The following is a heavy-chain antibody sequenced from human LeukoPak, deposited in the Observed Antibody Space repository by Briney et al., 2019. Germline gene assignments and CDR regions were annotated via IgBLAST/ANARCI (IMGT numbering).Heavy chain of an antibody. CDR1: GFTFSDYY. Sequence: PGGSLRLSCAASGFTFSDYYMSWIRQAPGKGLEWVSYISSSGSTIYYADSVKGRFTISRDNAKNSLYLQMNSLKTEDTAVYYCTTAKGYYYYYMDVWGKGTTVTVSS. CDR2: ISSSGSTI. V-gene: IGHV3-11*01. J-gene: IGHJ6*03. CDR3: TTAKGYYYYYMDV.